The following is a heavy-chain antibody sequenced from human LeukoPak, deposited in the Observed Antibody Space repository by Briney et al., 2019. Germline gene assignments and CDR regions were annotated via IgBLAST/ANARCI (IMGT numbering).Heavy chain of an antibody. D-gene: IGHD3-10*01. CDR3: ARALVRGIMI. V-gene: IGHV3-48*03. J-gene: IGHJ4*02. CDR1: GFTFDDYA. Sequence: LTGGSLRLSCAASGFTFDDYAMHWVRQAPGKGLEWVSYISSSGSSIYYADSVKGRFTISRDNAKNSLYLQMNSLRAEDTVVYYCARALVRGIMIWGQGTLVTVSS. CDR2: ISSSGSSI.